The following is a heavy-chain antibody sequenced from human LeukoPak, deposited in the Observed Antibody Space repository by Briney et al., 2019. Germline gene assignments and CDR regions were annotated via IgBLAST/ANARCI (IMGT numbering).Heavy chain of an antibody. J-gene: IGHJ6*03. CDR3: ARGRVSSSTWYSTYYYYFYMDV. Sequence: SETLSLTCSVSDDSITMYYWTWIRQPPGKGLEWIGYVDHTGSTHFNPSLNGRVSISRDTTNNLFCLRLRSVTAADTAVYFCARGRVSSSTWYSTYYYYFYMDVWGKGTTVTVSS. V-gene: IGHV4-59*01. D-gene: IGHD1-1*01. CDR2: VDHTGST. CDR1: DDSITMYY.